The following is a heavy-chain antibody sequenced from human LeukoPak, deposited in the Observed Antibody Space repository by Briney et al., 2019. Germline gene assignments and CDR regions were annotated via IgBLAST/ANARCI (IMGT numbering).Heavy chain of an antibody. V-gene: IGHV4-34*01. CDR3: ARAWADIGGNWFDP. CDR1: GGSFSGYY. J-gene: IGHJ5*02. D-gene: IGHD3-16*01. CDR2: INHSGST. Sequence: SETLSLTCAVYGGSFSGYYWSWIRQPPGKGLEWIGEINHSGSTNYNPSLKSRVTISVDTSKNQFSLKLSSVTAADTAVYYCARAWADIGGNWFDPWGQGTLVTVSS.